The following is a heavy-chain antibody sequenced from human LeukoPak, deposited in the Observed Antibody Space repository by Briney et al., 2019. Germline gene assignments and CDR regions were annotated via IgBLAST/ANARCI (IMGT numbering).Heavy chain of an antibody. CDR1: GFTYSSYS. CDR2: ISTSSSYI. CDR3: ARGTLNIPGEHGAFDY. D-gene: IGHD1-14*01. J-gene: IGHJ4*02. Sequence: PGGSLRLSCAASGFTYSSYSMNWVRQAPGKGLEWVSSISTSSSYIHYADSVKGRFTISRDNAKNSLYLQMNSLRAEDTAVYYCARGTLNIPGEHGAFDYWGQGTLVTVSS. V-gene: IGHV3-21*01.